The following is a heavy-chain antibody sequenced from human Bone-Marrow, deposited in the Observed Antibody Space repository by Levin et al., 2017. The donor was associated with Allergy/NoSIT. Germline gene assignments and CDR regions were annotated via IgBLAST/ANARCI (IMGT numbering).Heavy chain of an antibody. CDR1: GFTFANHA. CDR3: ARDRRWEVHPEYYFDS. D-gene: IGHD1-26*01. CDR2: VSFEERVSYGGDKT. Sequence: PGGSLRLSCEASGFTFANHAMHWVRQAPGRGLEWVAVVSFEERVSYGGDKTYYADSVKGRFTISRDNSKNTVFLQMNSLRPEDTAVYYCARDRRWEVHPEYYFDSWGQGVLVTVSS. V-gene: IGHV3-30*04. J-gene: IGHJ4*02.